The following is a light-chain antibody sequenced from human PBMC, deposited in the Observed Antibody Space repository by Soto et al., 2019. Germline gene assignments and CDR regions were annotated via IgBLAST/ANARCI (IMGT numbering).Light chain of an antibody. Sequence: EIVMTQSPATLSVSPGDRATISCRASQSVSSNLAWYQQKPGQAPRLLIYGASTRATGIPARFSGSGSGTEFTLTISSLQSEDDAVYYCQQYNNWPITFGGGTKVEIK. CDR2: GAS. V-gene: IGKV3-15*01. CDR1: QSVSSN. CDR3: QQYNNWPIT. J-gene: IGKJ4*01.